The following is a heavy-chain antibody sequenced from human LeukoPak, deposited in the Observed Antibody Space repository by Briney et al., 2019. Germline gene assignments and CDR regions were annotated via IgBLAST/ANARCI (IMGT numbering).Heavy chain of an antibody. CDR2: DYPGDSDT. D-gene: IGHD2-2*01. J-gene: IGHJ6*02. CDR3: ARGGCGSSTCNYGLDV. CDR1: GYTFINYW. Sequence: GESLKISCKGSGYTFINYWIAWVRPMPGKGLEWRGSDYPGDSDTRYSPSFQGQVTISADKSSSSACLQWSSLKASDTAMYYCARGGCGSSTCNYGLDVWGQGTTVTVSS. V-gene: IGHV5-51*01.